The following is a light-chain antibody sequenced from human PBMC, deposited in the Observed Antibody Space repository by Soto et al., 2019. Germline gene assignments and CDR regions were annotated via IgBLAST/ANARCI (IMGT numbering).Light chain of an antibody. Sequence: QLVLTQSSSASASLGSSVKLTCTLSSGHSSYIIAWHQQQPGKAPRYLMKLESSGSYNKGSGVPDRFAGSSSGADRYLTISNLQFEDEADYYCETWDSNTRVFGGGTKLTGL. J-gene: IGLJ3*02. CDR2: LESSGSY. CDR1: SGHSSYI. V-gene: IGLV4-60*02. CDR3: ETWDSNTRV.